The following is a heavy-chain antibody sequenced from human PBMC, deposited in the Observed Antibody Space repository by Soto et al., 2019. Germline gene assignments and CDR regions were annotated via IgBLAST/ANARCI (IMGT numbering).Heavy chain of an antibody. Sequence: PSETLSLTCTVSGDSISSAGYFWGWIRQPPGKGLEWIGSIYFVGDSYYNPSLKSRVSISVDASKNQFSLRLSSMTAADTGVYYSVRLYRDYVNGVKRRSFDFWGQGTLVTVSS. V-gene: IGHV4-39*01. D-gene: IGHD4-17*01. J-gene: IGHJ4*02. CDR1: GDSISSAGYF. CDR3: VRLYRDYVNGVKRRSFDF. CDR2: IYFVGDS.